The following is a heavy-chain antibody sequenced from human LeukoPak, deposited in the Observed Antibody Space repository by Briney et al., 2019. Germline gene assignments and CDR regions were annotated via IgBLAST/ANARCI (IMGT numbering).Heavy chain of an antibody. CDR1: GYTFTSYY. CDR2: INPRAGST. Sequence: GASVKVSCKASGYTFTSYYMHWVRQAPGQGLEWMGVINPRAGSTAYAQRFQDRVTMTRDTSTSTVYMELSGLRSEDTAIYYCARGRELPYYYGMDVWGQGTTVTVPS. D-gene: IGHD1-7*01. J-gene: IGHJ6*02. V-gene: IGHV1-46*01. CDR3: ARGRELPYYYGMDV.